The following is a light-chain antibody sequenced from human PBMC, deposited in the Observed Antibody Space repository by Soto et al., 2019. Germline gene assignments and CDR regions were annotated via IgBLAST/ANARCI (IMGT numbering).Light chain of an antibody. CDR1: SSDVGGYNY. CDR3: SSYTSSSPYV. V-gene: IGLV2-14*01. J-gene: IGLJ1*01. CDR2: EVS. Sequence: QSALTQPASVSGSPGQSITISCTGTSSDVGGYNYVSWYQQHPGKAPKLMIYEVSNRPSGVSNRFSGSKSGNTASLTISGLQAEDDADYYCSSYTSSSPYVFGTGTKLNVL.